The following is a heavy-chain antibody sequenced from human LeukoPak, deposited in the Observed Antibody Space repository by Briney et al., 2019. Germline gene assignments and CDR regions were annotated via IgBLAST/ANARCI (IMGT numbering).Heavy chain of an antibody. CDR2: IYTSGST. D-gene: IGHD3-22*01. Sequence: SETLSLTCTVSGGSISSYYWSWIRQPAGKGLEWIGRIYTSGSTNYNPSLKGRVTISVDKSKNQFSLKLSSVTAADTAVYYCARDSSGYYYLDYWGQGTLVTVSS. J-gene: IGHJ4*02. CDR3: ARDSSGYYYLDY. V-gene: IGHV4-4*07. CDR1: GGSISSYY.